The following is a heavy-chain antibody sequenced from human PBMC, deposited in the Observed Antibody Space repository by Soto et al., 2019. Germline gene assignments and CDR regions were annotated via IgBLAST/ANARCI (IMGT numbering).Heavy chain of an antibody. CDR1: GGSFSGYY. CDR3: ARGRYGDYVIDY. CDR2: INHSGST. V-gene: IGHV4-34*01. J-gene: IGHJ4*02. D-gene: IGHD4-17*01. Sequence: PSETLSLTCAVYGGSFSGYYWSWIRQPPGKGLEWIGEINHSGSTNYNPSLKSRVTISVDTSKNQFSLKLSSVTAADTAVYYCARGRYGDYVIDYWGQGTLVTVSS.